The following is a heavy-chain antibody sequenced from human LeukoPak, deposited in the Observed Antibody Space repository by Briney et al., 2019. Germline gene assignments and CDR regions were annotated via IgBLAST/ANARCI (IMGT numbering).Heavy chain of an antibody. CDR2: MNPNSGNT. CDR1: GYTFTSYD. CDR3: ARRDSGYQYYYYGMDV. V-gene: IGHV1-8*03. Sequence: ASVKVSCKASGYTFTSYDINWVRQATGQGLEWMGWMNPNSGNTGYAQKFQGRVTITRNTSISTAYMELSSLRSEDTAVYYCARRDSGYQYYYYGMDVWGQGTTVTVSS. J-gene: IGHJ6*02. D-gene: IGHD5-12*01.